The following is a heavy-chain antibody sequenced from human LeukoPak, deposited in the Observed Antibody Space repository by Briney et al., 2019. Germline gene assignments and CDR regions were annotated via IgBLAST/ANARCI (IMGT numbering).Heavy chain of an antibody. J-gene: IGHJ4*02. CDR3: ARDDGFRGVDF. Sequence: GGSLRLSCAASGFSTFWMSWVRRAPGRGLEWVANINRDGSEAYYVDSVKGRFTISRDNAKHSLYLQMNSLRDDDTAVYYCARDDGFRGVDFWGQGTLVTVSS. CDR2: INRDGSEA. V-gene: IGHV3-7*01. D-gene: IGHD4-17*01. CDR1: GFSTFW.